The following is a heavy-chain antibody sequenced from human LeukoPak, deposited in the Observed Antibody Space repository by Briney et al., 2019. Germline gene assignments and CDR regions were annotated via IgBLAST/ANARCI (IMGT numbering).Heavy chain of an antibody. CDR1: GFTFDDYT. D-gene: IGHD2-8*01. V-gene: IGHV3-43*01. CDR2: ISWDGGST. CDR3: AKMGYCTNGVCFDPTDY. Sequence: GGSLRLSCAASGFTFDDYTMHWVRQAPGKGLEWVSLISWDGGSTYYADSVKGRFTISRDNSKNSLYLQMNSLRTEDTALYYCAKMGYCTNGVCFDPTDYWGQGTLVTVSP. J-gene: IGHJ4*02.